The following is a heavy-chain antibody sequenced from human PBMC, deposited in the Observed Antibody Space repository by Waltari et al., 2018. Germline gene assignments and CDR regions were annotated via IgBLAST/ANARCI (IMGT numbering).Heavy chain of an antibody. CDR2: INPNSGGK. V-gene: IGHV1-2*06. CDR3: ARSGYSYGQGSDY. J-gene: IGHJ4*02. D-gene: IGHD5-18*01. CDR1: GYTFTGYY. Sequence: QVQLVQSGAEVKKPGASVKVSCKASGYTFTGYYMHWVRQAPGQGLEWMGRINPNSGGKNYAQKCQGRVTMTRDTSISTAYMELSRLRSDDTAVYYCARSGYSYGQGSDYWGQGTLVTVSS.